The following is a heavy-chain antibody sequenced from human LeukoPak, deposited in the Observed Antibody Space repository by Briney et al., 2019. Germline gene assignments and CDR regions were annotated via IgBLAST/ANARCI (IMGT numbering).Heavy chain of an antibody. D-gene: IGHD1-26*01. CDR2: LDPSDSYT. CDR3: ARHYSGTYSDY. J-gene: IGHJ4*02. CDR1: GYSFTSYW. V-gene: IGHV5-10-1*01. Sequence: GESLKISCKRAGYSFTSYWISWVRQMPGKGLEWMGSLDPSDSYTYYSPSFQGHITISADKSISTAYLQWSSLKASDTAMFYCARHYSGTYSDYWGQGTLVTVSS.